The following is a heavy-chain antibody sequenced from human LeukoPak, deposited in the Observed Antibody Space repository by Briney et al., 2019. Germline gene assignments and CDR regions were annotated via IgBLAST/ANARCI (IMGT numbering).Heavy chain of an antibody. CDR2: ISSSSTTM. Sequence: GGSLRLSCAASRFIFSGYSMNWVRQAPGKGLEWISYISSSSTTMYYADSVKGRFTISRDNPKNSLYLQMNSLRAEDTAVYHCVRGSGGYDPLAFDSWGQGTLVTVSS. CDR1: RFIFSGYS. J-gene: IGHJ4*02. D-gene: IGHD5-12*01. V-gene: IGHV3-48*04. CDR3: VRGSGGYDPLAFDS.